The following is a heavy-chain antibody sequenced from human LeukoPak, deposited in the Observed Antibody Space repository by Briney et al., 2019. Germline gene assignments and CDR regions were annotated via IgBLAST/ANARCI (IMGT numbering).Heavy chain of an antibody. J-gene: IGHJ4*02. D-gene: IGHD6-19*01. CDR1: GFTFGSYS. CDR3: ARGDIAVAGPLGY. V-gene: IGHV3-21*01. Sequence: PGGSLRLSCAASGFTFGSYSMNWVRQAPGKGLEWVSSISSSSSYIYYADSVKGRFTISRDNAKNSLYLQMNSLRAEDTAVYYCARGDIAVAGPLGYWGQGTLVTVSS. CDR2: ISSSSSYI.